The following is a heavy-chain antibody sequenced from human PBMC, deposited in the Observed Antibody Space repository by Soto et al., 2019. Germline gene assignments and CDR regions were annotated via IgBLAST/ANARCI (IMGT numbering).Heavy chain of an antibody. CDR1: GGTFSSYA. CDR3: ARSQGSSTSLEIYYYYYSGMDV. D-gene: IGHD2-2*01. J-gene: IGHJ6*02. CDR2: IIPISDTT. V-gene: IGHV1-69*01. Sequence: QVQLVQSGAEVKKPGSSVKVSCKASGGTFSSYAISWVRQAPGQGLECMGGIIPISDTTNYAQKFQGRVTMTADESTRRAYMDLRSLRSEDTAVYYCARSQGSSTSLEIYYYYYSGMDVWGQGTTVTVSS.